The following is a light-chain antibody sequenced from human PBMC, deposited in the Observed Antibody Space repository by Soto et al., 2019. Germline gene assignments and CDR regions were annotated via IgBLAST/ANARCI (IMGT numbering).Light chain of an antibody. J-gene: IGLJ1*01. CDR1: SSDVGGFNY. V-gene: IGLV2-14*01. Sequence: QSALTQPASVSGSPGQSITISCTGTSSDVGGFNYVSWYQQHPGKTPKLLIYEVRLRPTGVSDRFSGSKSGNTASLTISGLQAEDEADYYCSSYTSSSSGVFGTGTKVTV. CDR2: EVR. CDR3: SSYTSSSSGV.